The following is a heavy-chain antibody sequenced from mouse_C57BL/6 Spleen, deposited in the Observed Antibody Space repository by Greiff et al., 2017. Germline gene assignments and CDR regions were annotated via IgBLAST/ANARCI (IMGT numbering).Heavy chain of an antibody. CDR1: GYAFTNYL. J-gene: IGHJ4*01. V-gene: IGHV1-54*01. CDR2: INPGSGGT. CDR3: ASFDYDDARRRHYAMDY. D-gene: IGHD2-4*01. Sequence: QVQLQQSGAELVRPGTSVKVSCKASGYAFTNYLIEWVKQRPGQGLEWIGVINPGSGGTNYNEKFKGKATLTADKYSSTAYMQLSSLTSEDSAVYFCASFDYDDARRRHYAMDYWGQGTSVTVSS.